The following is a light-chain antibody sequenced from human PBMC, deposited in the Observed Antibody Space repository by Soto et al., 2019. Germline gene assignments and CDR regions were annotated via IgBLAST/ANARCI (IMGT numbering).Light chain of an antibody. Sequence: QSALTQPPSASGSSGQSVTISCTGTSSDVGGYNYVSWYQQHPGKAPKLMIYEVSKWPSGVPDRFSGSKSGNTASLTVSGLQAEDEADYYCSSYTGNNNLVFGGGTKVTVL. V-gene: IGLV2-8*01. CDR1: SSDVGGYNY. CDR2: EVS. CDR3: SSYTGNNNLV. J-gene: IGLJ2*01.